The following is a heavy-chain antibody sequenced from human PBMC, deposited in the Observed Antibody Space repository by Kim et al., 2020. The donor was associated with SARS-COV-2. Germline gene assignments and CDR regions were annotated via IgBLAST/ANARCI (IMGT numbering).Heavy chain of an antibody. V-gene: IGHV3-7*01. CDR3: MGGTAGDY. J-gene: IGHJ4*02. CDR2: IKQDGSEK. CDR1: GFTFSSYW. Sequence: GGSLRLSCAASGFTFSSYWMTWVRQGLGKGLEWVGNIKQDGSEKYYMDSVKGRFTISSANAKNSLYLQMHSLRAEDTAVYYCMGGTAGDYWGQGTLVTVS. D-gene: IGHD2-21*02.